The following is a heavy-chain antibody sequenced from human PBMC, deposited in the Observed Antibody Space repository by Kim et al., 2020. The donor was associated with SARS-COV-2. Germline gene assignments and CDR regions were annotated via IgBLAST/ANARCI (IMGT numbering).Heavy chain of an antibody. CDR1: GYTFTDYY. V-gene: IGHV1-2*02. Sequence: ASVKVSCKASGYTFTDYYIHWVRLAPGQGLEWMGWINAKTGGTNYAQKFQGRVTMTRDTSISTAYMELSSLTFDDTAIYYFARGGVINATPYAFEIWGQG. J-gene: IGHJ3*02. D-gene: IGHD2-15*01. CDR2: INAKTGGT. CDR3: ARGGVINATPYAFEI.